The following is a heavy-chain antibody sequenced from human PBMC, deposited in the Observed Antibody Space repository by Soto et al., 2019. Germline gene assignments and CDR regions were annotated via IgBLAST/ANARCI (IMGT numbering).Heavy chain of an antibody. J-gene: IGHJ4*01. CDR1: GFTFSSYA. Sequence: SGGSLRLSCAASGFTFSSYAMSWVRQAPGKGLEWVSAISGSGGSTYYADSVKGRFTISRDNSKNTLYLQMNSLRAEDTAVYYCAKDRTLRTVTTFDYWGQETLVTVSS. CDR2: ISGSGGST. V-gene: IGHV3-23*01. D-gene: IGHD4-17*01. CDR3: AKDRTLRTVTTFDY.